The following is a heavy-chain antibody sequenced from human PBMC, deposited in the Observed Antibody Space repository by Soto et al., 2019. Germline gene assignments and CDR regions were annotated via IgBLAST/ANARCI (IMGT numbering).Heavy chain of an antibody. Sequence: PGGSLRLSCAASGFTFSSYSMNWVRQAPGKGLEWVSSISSTSTYIHYADSVKGRFIISRDNAKNSVFLQMNSLRAEDTAVYYCATHPLDLWHPDQYFQHWGQGTLVTVSS. J-gene: IGHJ1*01. D-gene: IGHD3-10*01. CDR2: ISSTSTYI. CDR1: GFTFSSYS. V-gene: IGHV3-21*01. CDR3: ATHPLDLWHPDQYFQH.